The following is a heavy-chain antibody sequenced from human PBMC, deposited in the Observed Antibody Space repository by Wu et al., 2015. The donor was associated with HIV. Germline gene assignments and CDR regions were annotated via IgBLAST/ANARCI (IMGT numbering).Heavy chain of an antibody. J-gene: IGHJ6*03. CDR3: AREVTWGALGSHYYYMDV. CDR2: VNPSGGST. Sequence: QVQLVQSGAEVKKPGASVKVCCKASGYTFTSYYMHWVRQAPGQGLEWMGMVNPSGGSTSYAQKFQGRVTMTRDTSTSTVYMELSSLRSEDTAVYYCAREVTWGALGSHYYYMDVVGTKGPRSTVSS. V-gene: IGHV1-46*01. CDR1: GYTFTSYY. D-gene: IGHD1-26*01.